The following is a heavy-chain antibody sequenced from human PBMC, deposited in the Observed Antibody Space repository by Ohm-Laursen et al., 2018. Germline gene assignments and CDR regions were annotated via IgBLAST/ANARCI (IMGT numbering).Heavy chain of an antibody. CDR3: ARANPRLDV. CDR2: INPSGGST. J-gene: IGHJ6*02. CDR1: GYTFTSYY. D-gene: IGHD5-24*01. V-gene: IGHV1-46*01. Sequence: SSVKVSCKASGYTFTSYYMHWVRQAPGQGLEWMGIINPSGGSTSYAQKFQGRVTMTRNTSIGTAYMELSSLRSEDTAVYYCARANPRLDVWGQGTTVTVSS.